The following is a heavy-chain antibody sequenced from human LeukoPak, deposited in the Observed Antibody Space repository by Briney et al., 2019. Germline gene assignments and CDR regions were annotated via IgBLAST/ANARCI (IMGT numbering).Heavy chain of an antibody. CDR3: ARSITIFGVTTL. D-gene: IGHD3-3*01. CDR2: IDYSGNT. CDR1: GGSISSGSYY. Sequence: PSETLSLTCTVSGGSISSGSYYWSWIRQPPGEGLEWIGYIDYSGNTYYNPSLKSQATISVDTSKNQFSLKLSSVTAADTAVYYCARSITIFGVTTLWGQGTLVTVSS. J-gene: IGHJ4*02. V-gene: IGHV4-30-4*08.